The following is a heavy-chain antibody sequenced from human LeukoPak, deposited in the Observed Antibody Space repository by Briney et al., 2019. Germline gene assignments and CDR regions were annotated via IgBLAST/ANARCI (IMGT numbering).Heavy chain of an antibody. Sequence: PSETLSLTCAVYGGSFSGYYWSWIRQPPGKGLEWIGEINHSGSTNYNPSLKSRVTISVDTSKNQFSLKLSSVTAADTAVCYCARGTFYWASRVVVTATAGWFDPWGQGTLVTVSS. CDR2: INHSGST. V-gene: IGHV4-34*01. J-gene: IGHJ5*02. D-gene: IGHD2-21*02. CDR3: ARGTFYWASRVVVTATAGWFDP. CDR1: GGSFSGYY.